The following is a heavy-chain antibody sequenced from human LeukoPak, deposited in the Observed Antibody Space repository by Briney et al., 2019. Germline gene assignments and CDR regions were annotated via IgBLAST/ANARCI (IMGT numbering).Heavy chain of an antibody. D-gene: IGHD1-26*01. CDR1: GGTFRNYA. J-gene: IGHJ4*02. CDR3: ARGGSYSMAIDF. V-gene: IGHV1-69*01. Sequence: ASVNVSCKASGGTFRNYAFSWVRQAPGHGLEWMGGIISVLDTPNYAQNFQGRVTIAADESTTTVFMELSSLRSEDTAFYYCARGGSYSMAIDFWGQGTLVTVSS. CDR2: IISVLDTP.